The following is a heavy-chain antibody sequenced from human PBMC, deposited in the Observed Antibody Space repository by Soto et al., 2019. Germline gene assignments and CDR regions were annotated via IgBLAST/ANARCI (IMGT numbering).Heavy chain of an antibody. CDR3: ARGWGRIFDY. CDR1: DGSFSGYY. J-gene: IGHJ4*02. V-gene: IGHV4-34*01. D-gene: IGHD7-27*01. Sequence: SETLPLTCAVFDGSFSGYYCRWIRQPPGKGLEWIGEINHSGSTNYNPSLKSRVTISVDTSKNQFSLRLSSVTAADTAVYYCARGWGRIFDYWGQGTLVTVS. CDR2: INHSGST.